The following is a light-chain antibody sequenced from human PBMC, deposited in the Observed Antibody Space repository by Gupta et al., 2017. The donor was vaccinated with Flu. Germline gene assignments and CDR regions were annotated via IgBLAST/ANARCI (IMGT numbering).Light chain of an antibody. J-gene: IGLJ3*02. CDR3: SSYTSDDTCV. V-gene: IGLV2-18*02. Sequence: SVTISSTGTSSDVGIYNRVSWYQQHPGTATNLIMNDVSTRPSGVPDRVSGSKSGNTDSLTISGLEAEDEAEDDCSSYTSDDTCVFGGGTKLTVL. CDR2: DVS. CDR1: SSDVGIYNR.